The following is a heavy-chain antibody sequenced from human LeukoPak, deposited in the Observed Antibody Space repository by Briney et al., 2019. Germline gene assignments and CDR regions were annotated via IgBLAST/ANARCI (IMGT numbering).Heavy chain of an antibody. CDR2: ISSSGNSI. CDR1: RITFSSYS. D-gene: IGHD4-17*01. CDR3: ARDGVRGFTATTPFDY. V-gene: IGHV3-21*01. J-gene: IGHJ4*02. Sequence: GGSLRLSCAASRITFSSYSMNWVRQAPGKGLEWVSSISSSGNSIYYADSVKGRFTISRDNAKNSLSLQMNSLRVEDTAVYYCARDGVRGFTATTPFDYWGPGTLVTVSS.